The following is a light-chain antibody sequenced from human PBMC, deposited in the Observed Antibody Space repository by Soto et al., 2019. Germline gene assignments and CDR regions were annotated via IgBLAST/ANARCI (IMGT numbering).Light chain of an antibody. Sequence: QSVLTQPPSASGSPGQSVTISCTGTSSDVGGYNYVSWYQQHPGKAPQLVIYGVNKRASGVPDRFSGSKSGNTASLTVSGLQAEDEADYSSSSYVGSNILYVFRTGTKVTVL. J-gene: IGLJ1*01. V-gene: IGLV2-8*01. CDR1: SSDVGGYNY. CDR2: GVN. CDR3: SSYVGSNILYV.